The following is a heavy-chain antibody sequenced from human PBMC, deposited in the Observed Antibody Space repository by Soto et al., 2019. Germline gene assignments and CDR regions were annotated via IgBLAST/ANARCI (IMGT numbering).Heavy chain of an antibody. V-gene: IGHV4-31*03. J-gene: IGHJ6*02. CDR3: ARVINYSITNWGARDYYNGLDV. CDR1: GGSLSSADYY. Sequence: SETLSLTCTVSGGSLSSADYYWTWIRQRPGKGLGWIGYIYYSGLTYYNPSLESRLTISVDTSNNHFSLKLSSVTAADTAVYYFARVINYSITNWGARDYYNGLDVWGQGTTVT. D-gene: IGHD7-27*01. CDR2: IYYSGLT.